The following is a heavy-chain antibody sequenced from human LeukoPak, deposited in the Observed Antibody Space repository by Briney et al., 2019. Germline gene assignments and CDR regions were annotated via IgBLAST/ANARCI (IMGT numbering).Heavy chain of an antibody. CDR2: IKQDGSQI. CDR3: ANMWEEGY. CDR1: GFTFSNYW. J-gene: IGHJ4*02. V-gene: IGHV3-7*01. D-gene: IGHD1-26*01. Sequence: GGSLRLSCAASGFTFSNYWMDWVRQAPGKGLEWVATIKQDGSQIYYVDSVKGRFTISRDNAQNSLYLQMDSLRDEDAAVYFCANMWEEGYWGRGTLVTVFS.